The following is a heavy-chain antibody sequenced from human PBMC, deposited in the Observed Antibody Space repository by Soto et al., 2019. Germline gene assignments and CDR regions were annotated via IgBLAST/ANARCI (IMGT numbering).Heavy chain of an antibody. CDR2: IYYSGST. CDR3: SIDDPPYYYGSGRGSDAFDI. D-gene: IGHD3-10*01. J-gene: IGHJ3*02. CDR1: GGSISSGGYY. V-gene: IGHV4-31*03. Sequence: SETLSLTCTVSGGSISSGGYYWSWIRQHPGKGLEWIGYIYYSGSTYYNPSLKSRVTISVDTSKNQFSLKLSSVTAADTAVYYCSIDDPPYYYGSGRGSDAFDIWGQGTMVTVSS.